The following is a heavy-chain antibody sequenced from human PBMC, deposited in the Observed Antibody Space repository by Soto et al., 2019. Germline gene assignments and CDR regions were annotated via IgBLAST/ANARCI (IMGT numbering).Heavy chain of an antibody. CDR2: ISAYNGNT. Sequence: ASVKVSCKASGYTFTGYAISWVRQAPGQRLKQTGLISAYNGNTNYAQKLQGRVTMTTDTSTSTANMELRSLRSDDTAVYYCARALVKYYYFCSGYSNQFAYWGQRSLVLVSS. CDR1: GYTFTGYA. CDR3: ARALVKYYYFCSGYSNQFAY. V-gene: IGHV1-18*04. D-gene: IGHD3-3*01. J-gene: IGHJ4*02.